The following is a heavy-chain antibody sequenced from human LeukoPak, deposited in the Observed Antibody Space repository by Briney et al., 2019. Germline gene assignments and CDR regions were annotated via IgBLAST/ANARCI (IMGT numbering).Heavy chain of an antibody. CDR2: IIPILGIA. Sequence: GASVKVSCKASGGTFSSYTISWVRQAPGQGLEWMGRIIPILGIANYAQKFQGRVTITADKSTSTAYMELSSLRSEDTAVYYCARGMVDCTNGVRYTNYYGMDVWGQGTTVTVSS. J-gene: IGHJ6*02. CDR1: GGTFSSYT. CDR3: ARGMVDCTNGVRYTNYYGMDV. V-gene: IGHV1-69*02. D-gene: IGHD2-8*01.